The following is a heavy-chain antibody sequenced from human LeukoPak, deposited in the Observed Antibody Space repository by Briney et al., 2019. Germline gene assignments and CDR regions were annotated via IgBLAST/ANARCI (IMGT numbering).Heavy chain of an antibody. V-gene: IGHV1-46*01. CDR3: TRSHQLLDAFDI. J-gene: IGHJ3*02. Sequence: GASVKVSCKASGYTFTSYYIHWLRQAPGQGLEWMGIINPSGGSTVYAQNFQGRVTMTRVMSTSTVYMELSSLRSDDTAVYYCTRSHQLLDAFDIWGQGTMVTVSS. D-gene: IGHD2-2*01. CDR2: INPSGGST. CDR1: GYTFTSYY.